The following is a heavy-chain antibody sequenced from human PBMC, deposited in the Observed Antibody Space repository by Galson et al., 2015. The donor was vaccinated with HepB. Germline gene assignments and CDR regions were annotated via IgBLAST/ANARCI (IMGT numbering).Heavy chain of an antibody. CDR1: GFTFRNYA. Sequence: SLRLSCAASGFTFRNYAMSWVRQAPGKGLEWVSAITPSGDNTYSADSVKGRFTISRDDSKNMAYLHMKSLKTEDTAVYYCTRLGDLSGYSSRWGQGTLVTVSS. D-gene: IGHD6-19*01. CDR2: ITPSGDNT. V-gene: IGHV3-23*01. CDR3: TRLGDLSGYSSR. J-gene: IGHJ4*02.